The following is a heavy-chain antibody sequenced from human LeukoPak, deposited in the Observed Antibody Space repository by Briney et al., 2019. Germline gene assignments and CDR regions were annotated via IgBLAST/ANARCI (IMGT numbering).Heavy chain of an antibody. V-gene: IGHV3-23*01. CDR1: GFTFTSYA. CDR3: AKNRGGSYYSGSDY. D-gene: IGHD1-26*01. J-gene: IGHJ4*02. CDR2: ISGGGGST. Sequence: GGSLRLSCAASGFTFTSYAMRWVRQAPGKGLEWVSTISGGGGSTYYADFVKGRFTISRDNSKNMLYLQMSGLRAEDTAVYYCAKNRGGSYYSGSDYWGQGTLVTVSS.